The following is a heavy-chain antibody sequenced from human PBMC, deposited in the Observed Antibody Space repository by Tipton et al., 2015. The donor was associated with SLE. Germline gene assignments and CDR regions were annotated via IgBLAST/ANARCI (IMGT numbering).Heavy chain of an antibody. CDR2: IYHSGST. CDR3: ARAPYYDILTGYGAFDI. Sequence: TLSLTCAVSGGSISSSNWWSWVRQPPGKGLEWIGEIYHSGSTNYNPSLKSRVTISVDKSKNQFSLKLSSVTAADTAVYYCARAPYYDILTGYGAFDIWGQGTMVTVSS. CDR1: GGSISSSNW. J-gene: IGHJ3*02. D-gene: IGHD3-9*01. V-gene: IGHV4-4*02.